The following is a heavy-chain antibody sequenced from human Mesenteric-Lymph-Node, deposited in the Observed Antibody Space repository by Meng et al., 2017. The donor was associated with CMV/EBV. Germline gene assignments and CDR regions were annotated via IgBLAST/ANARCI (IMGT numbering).Heavy chain of an antibody. CDR3: ARGYCTNGVCYPGDF. D-gene: IGHD2-8*01. Sequence: ASVQVSCKASGYIVTGYYMHWVRQAPGQGLAGMGWINPNSDKTNYAQKFQGRVTMTRDTSISTAYMALSRLRAGDTAVYYCARGYCTNGVCYPGDFWGQGTLVTVSS. CDR1: GYIVTGYY. J-gene: IGHJ4*02. CDR2: INPNSDKT. V-gene: IGHV1-2*02.